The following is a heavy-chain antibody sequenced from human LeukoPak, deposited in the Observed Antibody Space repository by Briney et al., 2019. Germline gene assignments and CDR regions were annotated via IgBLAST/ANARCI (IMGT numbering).Heavy chain of an antibody. V-gene: IGHV1-2*02. J-gene: IGHJ4*02. Sequence: ASVKVSCKASGYTFTGYYMHWVRQAPGQGLEWMGSINPNSGGTNYAQKFQGRVTMTRDTSISTAYMELSRLRSDDTAVYYCARASKDSSGYYYSSVDYWGQGTLVTVSS. CDR2: INPNSGGT. CDR3: ARASKDSSGYYYSSVDY. CDR1: GYTFTGYY. D-gene: IGHD3-22*01.